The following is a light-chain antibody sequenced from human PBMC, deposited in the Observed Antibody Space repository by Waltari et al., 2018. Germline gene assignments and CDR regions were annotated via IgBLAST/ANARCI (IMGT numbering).Light chain of an antibody. J-gene: IGLJ3*02. CDR3: CSFTTSSTWV. CDR2: DVT. CDR1: TTDLGWYNY. Sequence: QSALTQSASVSGSLGQSITMSCTGTTTDLGWYNYVSWYQQHPGKAPKLILYDVTSRPPGVSNRFSGSKSGNTASLTISGLQAEDEADYYCCSFTTSSTWVFGGGTKLTVL. V-gene: IGLV2-14*03.